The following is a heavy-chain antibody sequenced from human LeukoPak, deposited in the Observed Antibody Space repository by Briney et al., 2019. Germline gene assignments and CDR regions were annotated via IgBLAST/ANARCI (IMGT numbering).Heavy chain of an antibody. D-gene: IGHD3-9*01. J-gene: IGHJ4*02. CDR2: INHSGST. Sequence: SETLSLTCAVYGGSFSGCYWSWIRQPPGKGLEWIGEINHSGSTNYNPSLKSRVTISVDTSKNQFSLKLSSVTAADTAVYYCARRRYFDWLSPFDYWGQGTLVTVSS. CDR1: GGSFSGCY. V-gene: IGHV4-34*01. CDR3: ARRRYFDWLSPFDY.